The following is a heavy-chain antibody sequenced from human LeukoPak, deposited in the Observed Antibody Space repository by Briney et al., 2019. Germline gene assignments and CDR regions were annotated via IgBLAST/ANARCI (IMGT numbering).Heavy chain of an antibody. CDR1: GFTFNTYS. J-gene: IGHJ4*02. V-gene: IGHV3-48*01. CDR2: ISSAGSTI. CDR3: VRNQRAAAGPSY. D-gene: IGHD6-13*01. Sequence: PGGSLRLSCAASGFTFNTYSMNWVGQAPGKGVEWVSYISSAGSTIYYADSVKGRFTICRDNAKNSLYLQMSSLRAEDTALYYCVRNQRAAAGPSYSGQGTLVTVSS.